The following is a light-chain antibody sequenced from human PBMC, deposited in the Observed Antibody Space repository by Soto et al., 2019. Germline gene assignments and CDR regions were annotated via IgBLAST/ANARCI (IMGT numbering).Light chain of an antibody. V-gene: IGLV2-14*01. CDR1: SSDVGGYNF. CDR2: EVS. J-gene: IGLJ1*01. Sequence: QSVLTQPASVSGSPGQSITISCTGTSSDVGGYNFVSWYQQHPGKAPKLMIYEVSNRPSGVSNRSSGSKSGNTASLTISGLQAEDEADYYCSSYTSSTPYVFGTGTKVTVL. CDR3: SSYTSSTPYV.